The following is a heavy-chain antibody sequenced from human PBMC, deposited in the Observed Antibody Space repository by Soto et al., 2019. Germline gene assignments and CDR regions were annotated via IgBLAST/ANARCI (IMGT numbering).Heavy chain of an antibody. CDR3: ARQEMAAAGTRYYYYGMDV. J-gene: IGHJ6*02. V-gene: IGHV5-10-1*01. CDR2: IDPSDSYT. CDR1: GYSFTIYW. Sequence: GEPLKISCQGSGYSFTIYWISWVRQMPGKGLEWMCRIDPSDSYTNYSPSFQGHVTISADKSISTAYLQWSSLKASDTAMYYCARQEMAAAGTRYYYYGMDVGGQGTTVTVSS. D-gene: IGHD6-13*01.